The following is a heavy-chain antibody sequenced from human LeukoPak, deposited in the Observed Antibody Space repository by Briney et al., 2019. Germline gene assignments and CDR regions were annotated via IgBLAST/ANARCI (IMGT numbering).Heavy chain of an antibody. CDR1: GGTSGSYA. V-gene: IGHV1-69*04. D-gene: IGHD3-16*01. CDR2: IIPLLGIT. J-gene: IGHJ3*02. Sequence: RASVKVSCKASGGTSGSYAMNWVRQAPGQGLEWVARIIPLLGITNHAQKLQGRVTVNADTSTNTVYMELSSLRPDDTAVYYCARARSRITFGGIRHAFDIWGQGTLVTVSS. CDR3: ARARSRITFGGIRHAFDI.